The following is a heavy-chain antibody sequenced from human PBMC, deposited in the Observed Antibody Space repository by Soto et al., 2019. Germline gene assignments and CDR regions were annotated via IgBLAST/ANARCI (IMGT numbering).Heavy chain of an antibody. CDR3: VTTNWYNGIVY. Sequence: EVQLVESGGDLVQPGGSLRLSCTASGFTFSTSWMHWVRQAPGKGLVWVSHINGDGSTTNYADSVKGRFTISRDNTKNTLYLHMNSLRVDDTAVYYCVTTNWYNGIVYWGQGILVPVSS. V-gene: IGHV3-74*02. J-gene: IGHJ4*02. CDR2: INGDGSTT. CDR1: GFTFSTSW. D-gene: IGHD1-26*01.